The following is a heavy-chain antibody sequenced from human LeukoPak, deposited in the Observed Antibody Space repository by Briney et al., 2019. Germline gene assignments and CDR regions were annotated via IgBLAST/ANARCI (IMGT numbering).Heavy chain of an antibody. Sequence: GGSLRLSCAASGFTFSSYWMHWVRQAPGKGLVGVSRINSDGSSTSYADSVKGRFTISRDNAKNTLYLQMNSLRAEDTAVYYCARLPRLDSSGYYDYWGQGTLVTVSS. CDR2: INSDGSST. J-gene: IGHJ4*02. CDR3: ARLPRLDSSGYYDY. V-gene: IGHV3-74*01. CDR1: GFTFSSYW. D-gene: IGHD3-22*01.